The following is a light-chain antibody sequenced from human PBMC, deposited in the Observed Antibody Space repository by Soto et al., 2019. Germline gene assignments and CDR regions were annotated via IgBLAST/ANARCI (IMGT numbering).Light chain of an antibody. Sequence: EMVLTQSPGTLSLSPGERATLSCRASQSVSSSSLAWYQQKPAQAPSLLIYGASSRATGIPDRFSGSGSGTDFTLTISRLEPEDFAVYYCQQYGTSPWTFGPGTKVDIK. V-gene: IGKV3-20*01. CDR3: QQYGTSPWT. CDR2: GAS. CDR1: QSVSSSS. J-gene: IGKJ1*01.